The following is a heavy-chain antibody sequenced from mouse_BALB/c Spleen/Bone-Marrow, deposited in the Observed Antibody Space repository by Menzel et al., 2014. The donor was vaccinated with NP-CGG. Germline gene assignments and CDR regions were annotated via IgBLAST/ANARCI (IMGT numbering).Heavy chain of an antibody. CDR1: GYTFTDYW. D-gene: IGHD4-1*01. CDR3: GRGTGWYFDV. CDR2: IDTSDSYT. V-gene: IGHV1-69*01. J-gene: IGHJ1*01. Sequence: VQLQQSGAELVMPGASVKMSCKASGYTFTDYWMHWVKQRPGQGLEWIGAIDTSDSYTSYNQKFKGKATLTVDESSSTAYMQLSSLTSEDSAVYYCGRGTGWYFDVWGAGTTVTVSS.